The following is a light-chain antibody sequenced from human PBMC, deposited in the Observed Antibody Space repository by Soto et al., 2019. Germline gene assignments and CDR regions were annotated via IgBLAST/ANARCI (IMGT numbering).Light chain of an antibody. CDR3: QQSYSSPPT. J-gene: IGKJ2*01. V-gene: IGKV1-39*01. CDR2: AAS. CDR1: QSISNY. Sequence: DIQMTQSPSSLSASVGDRVTITCRASQSISNYLNWYQHKPGKAPNLLIYAASTLQSGVPSRFSGHRSGTDFTLTITHLQPEDFASYYCQQSYSSPPTFGQGTKLEIK.